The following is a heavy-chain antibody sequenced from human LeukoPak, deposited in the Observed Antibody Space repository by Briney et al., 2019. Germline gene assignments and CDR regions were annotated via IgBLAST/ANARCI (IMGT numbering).Heavy chain of an antibody. CDR3: AREKYYYDSSGYYGY. Sequence: GGSLRLSSAASGFTFSSYEMNWVRQAPGKGLEWVSYISSSGSTIYYADSVKGRFTISRDNAKNSLYLQMNSLRAEDTAVYYCAREKYYYDSSGYYGYWGQGTLVTVSS. V-gene: IGHV3-48*03. CDR2: ISSSGSTI. J-gene: IGHJ4*02. CDR1: GFTFSSYE. D-gene: IGHD3-22*01.